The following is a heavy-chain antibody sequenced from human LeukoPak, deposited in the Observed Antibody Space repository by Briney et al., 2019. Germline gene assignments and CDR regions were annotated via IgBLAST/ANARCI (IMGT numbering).Heavy chain of an antibody. J-gene: IGHJ4*02. CDR2: ISAYNGNT. Sequence: GASVKVSCKASGYTFSSYGISWVRQAPGQGLEWMGWISAYNGNTNYAQQFQGRVTMTTDTSTSTAYMELRSLRSDDTAVYYCARVPSSGYFSGYLYWGQGTLVTVSS. V-gene: IGHV1-18*01. CDR3: ARVPSSGYFSGYLY. D-gene: IGHD5-12*01. CDR1: GYTFSSYG.